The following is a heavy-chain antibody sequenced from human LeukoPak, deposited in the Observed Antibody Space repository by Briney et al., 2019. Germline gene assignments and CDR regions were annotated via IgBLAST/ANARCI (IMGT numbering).Heavy chain of an antibody. CDR2: LSSSGSTN. Sequence: GGSLRLSCAASGIPFTNFWVRQAPGKGLEWVSYLSSSGSTNYYADSVKGRFTISRDNAKNSLYLQMNSLRVEDTAVYYCARCPLVGATIGYYFDYWGQGTLVTVSS. D-gene: IGHD1-26*01. J-gene: IGHJ4*02. CDR3: ARCPLVGATIGYYFDY. CDR1: GIPFTNF. V-gene: IGHV3-48*03.